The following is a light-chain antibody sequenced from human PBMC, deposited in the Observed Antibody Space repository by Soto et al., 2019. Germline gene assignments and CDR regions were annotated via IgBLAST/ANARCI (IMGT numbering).Light chain of an antibody. V-gene: IGKV3-11*01. CDR2: DAS. CDR3: QQRGTWPPLFS. CDR1: QSVTSN. J-gene: IGKJ3*01. Sequence: EIVLTQSPATLSLSPGERATLSCRASQSVTSNFAWYQQKPGQAPRLLIYDASKRATGIPARFSGSGSGTDFTLTISNLEPEDFAVYYCQQRGTWPPLFSFGPGTRVDVE.